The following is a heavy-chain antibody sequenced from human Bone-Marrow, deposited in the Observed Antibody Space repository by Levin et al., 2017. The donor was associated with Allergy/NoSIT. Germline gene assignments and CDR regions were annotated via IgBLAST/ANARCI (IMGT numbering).Heavy chain of an antibody. V-gene: IGHV3-21*01. D-gene: IGHD4-11*01. CDR3: ARDLLDYSNYETVRMDV. J-gene: IGHJ6*02. CDR1: GFTFSSYS. Sequence: GGSLRLSCAASGFTFSSYSMNWVRQAPGKGLEWVSSISSSSSYIYYADSVKGRFTISRDNAKNSLYLQMNSLRAEDTAVYYCARDLLDYSNYETVRMDVWGQGTTVTVSS. CDR2: ISSSSSYI.